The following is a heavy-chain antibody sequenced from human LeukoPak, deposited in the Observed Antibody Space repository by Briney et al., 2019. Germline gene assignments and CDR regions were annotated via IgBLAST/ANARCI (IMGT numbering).Heavy chain of an antibody. J-gene: IGHJ2*01. D-gene: IGHD1-26*01. V-gene: IGHV3-23*01. CDR2: ISASGDRT. CDR1: GFTFSNYD. Sequence: PGGSLRLSCAASGFTFSNYDISWVRQTPEKGLEWVAAISASGDRTYYADSVRGRFAISRDNSNNILYLQMNSLRGEDMAIYYCAKDRTVGASYWYFDLWGRGTLVTVSS. CDR3: AKDRTVGASYWYFDL.